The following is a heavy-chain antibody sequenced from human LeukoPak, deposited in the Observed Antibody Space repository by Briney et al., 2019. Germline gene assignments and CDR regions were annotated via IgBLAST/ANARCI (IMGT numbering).Heavy chain of an antibody. Sequence: GGSLRLSCTVSGFTVSSNSMSWVRQAPGKGLEWVSFIYSDNTHYSDSVKGRFTISRDNSKNTLYLQMNSLRAEDTAVYYCAKVAKRDWFDPWGQGTLVTVSS. CDR1: GFTVSSNS. CDR2: IYSDNT. J-gene: IGHJ5*02. CDR3: AKVAKRDWFDP. V-gene: IGHV3-53*01. D-gene: IGHD6-25*01.